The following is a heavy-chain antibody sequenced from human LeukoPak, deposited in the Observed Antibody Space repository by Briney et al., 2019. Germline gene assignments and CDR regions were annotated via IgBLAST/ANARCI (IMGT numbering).Heavy chain of an antibody. Sequence: GGSLRLSCAASGFTFSSYSMNWVRQAPGKGLEWVSSIYSSTSYIYYQDSVKGRFSISRDNAENPLYLEMNSLRAEDTAVYYCARGMGVVPRSFDIWGQGTMVTVSS. D-gene: IGHD2-21*01. J-gene: IGHJ3*02. V-gene: IGHV3-21*04. CDR3: ARGMGVVPRSFDI. CDR1: GFTFSSYS. CDR2: IYSSTSYI.